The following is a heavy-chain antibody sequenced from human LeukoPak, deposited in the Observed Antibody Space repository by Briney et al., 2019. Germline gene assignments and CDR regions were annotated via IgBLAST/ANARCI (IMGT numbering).Heavy chain of an antibody. CDR2: INHSGST. J-gene: IGHJ4*02. Sequence: NPSETLSLTCAVYGGSFSGYYWSWIRQPPGKGLEWIGEINHSGSTNYNPSLKSRVTISVDTSKNQFSLKLSSVTAADTAVYYCARGSPKYSYGTKLFFDYWGQGTLVTVSS. D-gene: IGHD5-18*01. V-gene: IGHV4-34*01. CDR1: GGSFSGYY. CDR3: ARGSPKYSYGTKLFFDY.